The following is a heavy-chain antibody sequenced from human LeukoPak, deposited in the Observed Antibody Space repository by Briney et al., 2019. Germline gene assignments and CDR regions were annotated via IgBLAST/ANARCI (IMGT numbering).Heavy chain of an antibody. J-gene: IGHJ6*03. CDR3: ARDRADVPGGNYYYYMDV. V-gene: IGHV4-61*02. CDR2: IYSSGST. D-gene: IGHD3-16*01. CDR1: GGSISSGSNY. Sequence: SETLSLTCTVSGGSISSGSNYWSWIRQPAGKGLEWIGRIYSSGSTNYNPSLKSRVTISVDTSKNQFALKLSSVTAADTAVYYCARDRADVPGGNYYYYMDVWGKGTTVTISS.